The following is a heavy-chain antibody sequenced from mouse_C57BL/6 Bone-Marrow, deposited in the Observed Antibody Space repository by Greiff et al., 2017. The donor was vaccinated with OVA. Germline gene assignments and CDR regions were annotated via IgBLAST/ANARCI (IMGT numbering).Heavy chain of an antibody. D-gene: IGHD2-12*01. Sequence: VQLLQSGADLARPGASVKLSCTASGYTFTSYTMHWVRQRPEQGLEWIGYINPSSGYTKSNQKFKDKDTLTVDKSSITVYMQLSSLTSEDSAVYYCARDDAGYWGQGTTLTVSS. V-gene: IGHV1-4*01. J-gene: IGHJ2*01. CDR3: ARDDAGY. CDR2: INPSSGYT. CDR1: GYTFTSYT.